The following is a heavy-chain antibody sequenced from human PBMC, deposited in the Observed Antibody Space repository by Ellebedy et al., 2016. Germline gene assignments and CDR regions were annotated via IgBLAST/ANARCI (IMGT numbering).Heavy chain of an antibody. D-gene: IGHD1-20*01. CDR1: GFTFSTYG. J-gene: IGHJ4*02. V-gene: IGHV3-23*01. CDR2: ISGSVNNT. Sequence: GESLKISCVASGFTFSTYGMTWVRQAPGKGLEWVSGISGSVNNTYYADSVKGRFTISRDNSKNTLHLQLNSLRTEDSAVYYCAKDYFSSNWNQPGQWGQGTLVTVSS. CDR3: AKDYFSSNWNQPGQ.